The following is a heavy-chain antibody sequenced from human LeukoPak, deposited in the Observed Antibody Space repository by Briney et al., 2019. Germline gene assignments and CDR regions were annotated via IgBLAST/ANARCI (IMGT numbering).Heavy chain of an antibody. J-gene: IGHJ4*02. CDR2: ISGSGGST. Sequence: PPGKSLRLSCAASGFIFSNDGMHWVRQAPGKGLEWVSAISGSGGSTYYADSVKGRFAISRDNSKNTLYLQMNSLRAEDTAVYYCAKDYNWLYYFDYWGQGTLVTVSS. CDR3: AKDYNWLYYFDY. D-gene: IGHD1-1*01. V-gene: IGHV3-23*01. CDR1: GFIFSNDG.